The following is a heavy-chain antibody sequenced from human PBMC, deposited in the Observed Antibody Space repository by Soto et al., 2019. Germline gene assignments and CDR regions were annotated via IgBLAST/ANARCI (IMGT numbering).Heavy chain of an antibody. CDR2: IYPGDSGT. J-gene: IGHJ6*02. D-gene: IGHD2-8*01. CDR1: GYSFTSYW. Sequence: PGESLKISCKGSGYSFTSYWIGWVRQMPGKGLEWMGIIYPGDSGTRYSPSFQGQVTISADKSISTAYLQWSSLKASDTAMYYCAKTLGYCTNGVCHLYYYYGMDVWGQGTTVTVSS. V-gene: IGHV5-51*01. CDR3: AKTLGYCTNGVCHLYYYYGMDV.